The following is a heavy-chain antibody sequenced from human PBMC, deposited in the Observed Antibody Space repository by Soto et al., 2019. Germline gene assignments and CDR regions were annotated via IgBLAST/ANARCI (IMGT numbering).Heavy chain of an antibody. CDR2: IIPIFGTA. Sequence: SVKVCCKASGGTFSSYAISWVRQATGQGLEWMGGIIPIFGTANYAQKFQGRVTITADESTSTAYMELSSLRSEDTAVYYCASLDYYDSSGYRAFDIWGQGTMVTVSS. D-gene: IGHD3-22*01. CDR3: ASLDYYDSSGYRAFDI. V-gene: IGHV1-69*13. CDR1: GGTFSSYA. J-gene: IGHJ3*02.